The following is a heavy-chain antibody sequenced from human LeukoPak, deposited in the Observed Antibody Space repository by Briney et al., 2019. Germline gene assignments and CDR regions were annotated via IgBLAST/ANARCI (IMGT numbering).Heavy chain of an antibody. CDR3: AKASADWYFDL. CDR1: GFNFNDYD. D-gene: IGHD2-2*01. CDR2: ISWNSGTV. J-gene: IGHJ2*01. V-gene: IGHV3-9*03. Sequence: GGSLRLSCAACGFNFNDYDMHWVRHAPGKGGEGVSGISWNSGTVVYADSVKGRFTISRDNSKKSLYLQMNSLRAEDMALYYCAKASADWYFDLWGRGTLVTVSS.